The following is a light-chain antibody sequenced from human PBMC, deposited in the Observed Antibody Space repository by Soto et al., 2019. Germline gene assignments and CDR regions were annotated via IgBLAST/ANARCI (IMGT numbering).Light chain of an antibody. J-gene: IGLJ2*01. V-gene: IGLV1-40*01. CDR3: QSYDSSLAAVV. CDR2: RNV. CDR1: SSNFGAGYD. Sequence: QPVLTQPPSVSGAPGQRVTISCTWSSSNFGAGYDVHWYQQLPGTAPKLLIYRNVNRPSGVPDRFSGSRSGTSASLALTGLQAEDEAEYYCQSYDSSLAAVVFGGGTKLTVL.